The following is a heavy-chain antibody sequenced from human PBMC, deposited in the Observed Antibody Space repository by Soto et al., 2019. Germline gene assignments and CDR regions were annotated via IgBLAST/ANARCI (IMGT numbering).Heavy chain of an antibody. CDR1: GFTFDYYT. D-gene: IGHD4-17*01. J-gene: IGHJ6*02. Sequence: GGSLRLSCAASGFTFDYYTMHWVRQVPGKGLEWVSLINWDGDTTYYADSLKGRFTISRDNSKNSLFLQMNSLRTEDTALYYCAKDINYGDDLFYYGMDVWGQGTTVTLSS. V-gene: IGHV3-43*01. CDR3: AKDINYGDDLFYYGMDV. CDR2: INWDGDTT.